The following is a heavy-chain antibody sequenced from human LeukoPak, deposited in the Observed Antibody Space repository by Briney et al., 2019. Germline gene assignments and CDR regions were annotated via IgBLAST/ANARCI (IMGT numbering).Heavy chain of an antibody. CDR3: AKGSSAGRPYYFDY. D-gene: IGHD3-10*01. CDR1: GFTFSSYT. Sequence: GGSLRLSCAASGFTFSSYTMSWVRQAPGKGLEWVSAISHTSEYTYHADSVKGRFTISRDNSKNTLYLQMDSLRAEDTAMYYCAKGSSAGRPYYFDYWGQGTLVTVSS. V-gene: IGHV3-23*01. J-gene: IGHJ4*02. CDR2: ISHTSEYT.